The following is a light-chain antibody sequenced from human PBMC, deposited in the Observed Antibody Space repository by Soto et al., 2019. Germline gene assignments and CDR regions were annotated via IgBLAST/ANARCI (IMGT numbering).Light chain of an antibody. V-gene: IGKV3-20*01. Sequence: EIVLTQSPGTLSLSPGETATLSCRASQSVARDLTWYQHKPGQAPRLLISRASTGATGIPDRFSGSGSGTDFTLTINRLEPEDSAVYYCQQHTVSMYTFGQGTKVEIK. CDR2: RAS. CDR1: QSVARD. J-gene: IGKJ2*01. CDR3: QQHTVSMYT.